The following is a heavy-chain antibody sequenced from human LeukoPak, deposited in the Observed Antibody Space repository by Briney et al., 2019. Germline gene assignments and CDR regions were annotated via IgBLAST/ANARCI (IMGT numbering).Heavy chain of an antibody. J-gene: IGHJ4*02. CDR2: INHSGST. CDR3: ARDPSWEGY. Sequence: SETLSLTCAAYGGSFSGYYWSWIRQPPGKGLEWIGEINHSGSTNYNPSLKRRVTISVDTSKNQFSLKLSSVTAADTAVYYCARDPSWEGYWGQGTLVTVSS. D-gene: IGHD1-26*01. CDR1: GGSFSGYY. V-gene: IGHV4-34*01.